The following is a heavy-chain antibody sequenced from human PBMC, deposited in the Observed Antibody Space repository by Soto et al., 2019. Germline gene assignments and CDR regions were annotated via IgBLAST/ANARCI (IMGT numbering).Heavy chain of an antibody. CDR3: ARAAVAAGGPFDK. CDR1: GGSFSGFF. J-gene: IGHJ4*02. V-gene: IGHV4-34*01. Sequence: ETLSLTCAASGGSFSGFFWGWIRQPPGKGLEWIGEVNHGGSTNYNPSLKSRVTISSDTSKNHFSLTLRSVTAADTAVYYCARAAVAAGGPFDKWGQGALVTVS. D-gene: IGHD2-15*01. CDR2: VNHGGST.